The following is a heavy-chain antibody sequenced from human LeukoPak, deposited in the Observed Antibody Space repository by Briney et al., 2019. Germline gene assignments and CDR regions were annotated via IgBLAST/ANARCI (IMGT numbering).Heavy chain of an antibody. J-gene: IGHJ6*03. Sequence: SETLSLTCTVSGVSISSSNSYWGWIRQPPGKGLEWIGSIYYSGNTYYNSSLKSRVTISIDTSANLFSLKLSSVTAADTAVYYCARHKDYYYSYMDVWGKGTTVTISS. CDR1: GVSISSSNSY. V-gene: IGHV4-39*01. CDR3: ARHKDYYYSYMDV. CDR2: IYYSGNT.